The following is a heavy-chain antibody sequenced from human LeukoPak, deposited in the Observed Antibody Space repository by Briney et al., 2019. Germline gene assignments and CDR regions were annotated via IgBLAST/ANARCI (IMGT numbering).Heavy chain of an antibody. V-gene: IGHV1-69*04. CDR2: IIPILGIA. D-gene: IGHD4-11*01. CDR3: ARGLSKATVTTGIDY. J-gene: IGHJ4*02. Sequence: SLKVSCKPSGGTFINYATRWVRQGPAQGLEWMGRIIPILGIANYAQKFQGRDTITADKSTSTTCMEVSSLRSEDTAVYYCARGLSKATVTTGIDYWGQGALVTVSS. CDR1: GGTFINYA.